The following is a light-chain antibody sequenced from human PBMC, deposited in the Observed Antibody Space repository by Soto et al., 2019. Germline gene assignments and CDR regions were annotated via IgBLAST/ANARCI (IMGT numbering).Light chain of an antibody. J-gene: IGLJ7*01. CDR2: DVT. CDR3: RSYSSTSTLV. CDR1: STDVGGYNY. V-gene: IGLV2-14*03. Sequence: QSVLTQPASVSWSPGQSITISCTGTSTDVGGYNYVCWYQQHPGKAPKLMIYDVTYRPSGVSNRFSASKSGNTASLTISWLQAEDEADYYCRSYSSTSTLVFGGGTQLTVL.